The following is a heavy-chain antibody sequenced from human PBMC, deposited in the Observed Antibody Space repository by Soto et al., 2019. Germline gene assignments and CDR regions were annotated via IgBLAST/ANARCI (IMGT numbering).Heavy chain of an antibody. CDR1: GVNIRSYD. CDR3: ARGPRGYVYYHGMDV. CDR2: IDTSGTT. J-gene: IGHJ6*02. D-gene: IGHD3-10*01. V-gene: IGHV4-4*07. Sequence: SETQSLTGPVSGVNIRSYDVSWIRPYAGKGLEWLGRIDTSGTTNYNPSLKSRVTMSVDASKNHFSLNLSSVTAADTAVYYCARGPRGYVYYHGMDVWGQGTTVTVSS.